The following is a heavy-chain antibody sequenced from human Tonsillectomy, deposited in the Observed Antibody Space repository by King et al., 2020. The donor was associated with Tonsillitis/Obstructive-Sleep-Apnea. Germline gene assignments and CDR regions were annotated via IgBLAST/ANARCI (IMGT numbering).Heavy chain of an antibody. J-gene: IGHJ4*02. CDR1: GGSISSYY. D-gene: IGHD3-22*01. V-gene: IGHV4-59*08. CDR2: IYYSGST. CDR3: ERHLRGYYDSSDEDYFYY. Sequence: QLQESGPGLVKPSETLSLTCTVSGGSISSYYWSWIRQPPGKGLDWFGYIYYSGSTNYNPSLKSRVTISVDTSKKQFSLKLSSVTAADTAVYYSERHLRGYYDSSDEDYFYYWGQGTLVTVSS.